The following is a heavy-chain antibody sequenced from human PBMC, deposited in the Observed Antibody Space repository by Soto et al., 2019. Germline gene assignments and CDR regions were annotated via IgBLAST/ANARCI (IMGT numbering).Heavy chain of an antibody. V-gene: IGHV3-21*01. CDR2: ISSSSYI. CDR1: GFTFSSYS. Sequence: PGGSLRLSCAASGFTFSSYSMNWVRQAPGKGLEWVSSISSSSYIYYADSVKGRFTISRDNAKNSLYLQMNSLRAEDTAVYYCARGSVVVVTASLGYYGMDVWGQGTTVTVSS. CDR3: ARGSVVVVTASLGYYGMDV. D-gene: IGHD2-2*01. J-gene: IGHJ6*02.